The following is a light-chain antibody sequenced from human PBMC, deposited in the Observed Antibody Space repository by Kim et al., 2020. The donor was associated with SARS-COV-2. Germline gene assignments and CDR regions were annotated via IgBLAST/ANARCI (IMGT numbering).Light chain of an antibody. CDR3: SSYTSSSTVV. CDR2: DVT. J-gene: IGLJ2*01. V-gene: IGLV2-14*03. CDR1: RVGVGASNY. Sequence: GTSYDIPCPGTRVGVGASNYVSWYQQHPGKAPKLLIFDVTDRPSGVSSRFSGAKSGNTASLTISGLQAEDEADYYCSSYTSSSTVVFGGGTHLTFL.